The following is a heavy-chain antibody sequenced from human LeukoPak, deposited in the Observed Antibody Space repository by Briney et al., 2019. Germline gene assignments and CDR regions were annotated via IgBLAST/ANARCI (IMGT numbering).Heavy chain of an antibody. Sequence: SETLSLTCTVSGGSISSSNYYWGWIRQPPGKGLEWIGSIYYSGSTYYNPSLKSRVTISVDTSKNQFSLKLSPVTAADTAVYYCARQRKGTVGATSLDYWGQGTLVTVSS. CDR1: GGSISSSNYY. V-gene: IGHV4-39*01. CDR3: ARQRKGTVGATSLDY. CDR2: IYYSGST. D-gene: IGHD1-26*01. J-gene: IGHJ4*02.